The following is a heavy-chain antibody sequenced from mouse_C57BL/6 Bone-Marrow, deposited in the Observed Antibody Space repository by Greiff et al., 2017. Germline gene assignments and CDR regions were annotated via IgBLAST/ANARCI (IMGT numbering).Heavy chain of an antibody. CDR2: ISYDGSN. CDR1: GYSITSGYY. CDR3: ARSGYDYDDGDYFDY. V-gene: IGHV3-6*01. J-gene: IGHJ2*01. D-gene: IGHD2-4*01. Sequence: EVKLQESGPGLVKPSQSLSLTCSVTGYSITSGYYWNWIRQFPGNKLEWMGYISYDGSNNYNPSLKNRISITRDTSKNQFFLKLNSVTTEDTATYYCARSGYDYDDGDYFDYWGQGTTLTVSS.